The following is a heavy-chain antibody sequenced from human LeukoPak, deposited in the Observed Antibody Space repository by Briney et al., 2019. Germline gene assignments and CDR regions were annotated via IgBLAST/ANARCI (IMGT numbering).Heavy chain of an antibody. CDR1: GGSISSYY. D-gene: IGHD4-17*01. Sequence: KPSETLSLTCTVSGGSISSYYWSWIRQPPGKGLEWIGYISYSGSTNYNPSLKSRVTISGDTSKNQFSLKLSSVTAADTAVYYCARGYKRTTVTTCHSDYWGQGTLVTVSS. CDR2: ISYSGST. J-gene: IGHJ4*02. CDR3: ARGYKRTTVTTCHSDY. V-gene: IGHV4-59*01.